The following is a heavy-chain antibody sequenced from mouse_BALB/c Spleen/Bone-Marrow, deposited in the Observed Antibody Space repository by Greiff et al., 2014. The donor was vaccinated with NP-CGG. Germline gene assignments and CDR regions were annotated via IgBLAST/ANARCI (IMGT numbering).Heavy chain of an antibody. CDR1: GYTFTDYA. J-gene: IGHJ3*01. V-gene: IGHV1S137*01. Sequence: QVQLQQSGAELVRPGVSVKISRKGSGYTFTDYAMHWVKQSHAKSLEWIGVIGTYYGDATYNQKFKTKATMTVDKSSSTAYMELARLTSEDSALYYCAREGPWFAFWGQGTLVTVSA. CDR3: AREGPWFAF. CDR2: IGTYYGDA.